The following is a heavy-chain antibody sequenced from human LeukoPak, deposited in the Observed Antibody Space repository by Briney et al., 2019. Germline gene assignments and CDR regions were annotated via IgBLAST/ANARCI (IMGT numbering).Heavy chain of an antibody. CDR2: IGTSSTTI. Sequence: PGGSLRLSCAASGFTFSSYTMSWVRQPPGKGLEWVSNIGTSSTTIYYADSVKGRFTISRDNSKNTLYLQMNSLRAEDTAVYYCAKEGSSGWYFDYWGQGTLVTVSS. CDR3: AKEGSSGWYFDY. J-gene: IGHJ4*02. CDR1: GFTFSSYT. V-gene: IGHV3-48*01. D-gene: IGHD6-19*01.